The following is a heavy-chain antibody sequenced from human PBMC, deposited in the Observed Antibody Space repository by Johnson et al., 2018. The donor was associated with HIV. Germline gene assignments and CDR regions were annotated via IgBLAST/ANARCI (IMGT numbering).Heavy chain of an antibody. D-gene: IGHD1/OR15-1a*01. CDR1: GFTVSSNY. CDR3: ARGGNWNKRNALDI. V-gene: IGHV3-66*01. J-gene: IGHJ3*02. CDR2: IYSGGST. Sequence: QLLESGGGLVQPGGSLRLSCAASGFTVSSNYMSWVRQAPGKGLEWVSVIYSGGSTYYADSVKGSSTISNDNDKNTLYLQMNSLRAEDTAVYYCARGGNWNKRNALDIWGQGTMVTVSS.